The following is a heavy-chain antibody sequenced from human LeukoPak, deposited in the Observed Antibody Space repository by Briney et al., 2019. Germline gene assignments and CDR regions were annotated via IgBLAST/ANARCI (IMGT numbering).Heavy chain of an antibody. CDR2: IYYSGST. CDR1: GGSISSSSYY. V-gene: IGHV4-39*07. J-gene: IGHJ6*03. CDR3: ARIRQFSIYYYYMDV. D-gene: IGHD6-19*01. Sequence: SETLSLTCTVSGGSISSSSYYWGWIRQPPGKGLEWIGSIYYSGSTYYNPSLKSRVTISVDTSKNQFSLKLSSVTAADTAVYYCARIRQFSIYYYYMDVWGKGTTVTISS.